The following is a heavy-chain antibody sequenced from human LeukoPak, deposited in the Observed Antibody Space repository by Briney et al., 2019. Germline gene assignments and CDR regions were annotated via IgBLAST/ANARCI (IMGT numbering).Heavy chain of an antibody. D-gene: IGHD7-27*01. J-gene: IGHJ5*02. CDR2: IYSGGST. CDR3: ARDRGISGDALNWFDP. V-gene: IGHV3-66*01. Sequence: GGSLRLSCAASGFTVSSNYMSWVRQAPGKGLEWVSVIYSGGSTYYADSVKGRFTISRDNSKNTLYLQMNSLRAEDTAVYYCARDRGISGDALNWFDPWGQGTLVTVSS. CDR1: GFTVSSNY.